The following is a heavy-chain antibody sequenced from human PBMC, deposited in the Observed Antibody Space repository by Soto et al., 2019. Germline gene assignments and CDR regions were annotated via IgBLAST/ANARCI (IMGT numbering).Heavy chain of an antibody. J-gene: IGHJ5*02. CDR1: GYTFTSYG. CDR3: ARDPMVRGDSSWFDP. D-gene: IGHD3-10*01. Sequence: QVQLVQSGAEVKKPGASVKVSCKASGYTFTSYGISWVRQAPGQGLEWMGWISAYNGNTNYAQKLQGRVTMTTDTSTSTAYRELRSLRSDDTAVYYCARDPMVRGDSSWFDPWGQGTLVTVSS. CDR2: ISAYNGNT. V-gene: IGHV1-18*01.